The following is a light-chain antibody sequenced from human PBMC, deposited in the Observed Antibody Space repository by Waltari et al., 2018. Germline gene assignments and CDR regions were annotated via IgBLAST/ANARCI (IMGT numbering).Light chain of an antibody. J-gene: IGLJ3*02. Sequence: QSALTQPASVSGSPGQSITISCTGTSSDVGAYNYVSWYQQHPGTAPKLMIYDVSNRPPGVSDRLSRSKTGNTASLTISGLQAEDEAYYYCSSYTSGSTLWVFGGGTKLTVL. V-gene: IGLV2-14*03. CDR1: SSDVGAYNY. CDR2: DVS. CDR3: SSYTSGSTLWV.